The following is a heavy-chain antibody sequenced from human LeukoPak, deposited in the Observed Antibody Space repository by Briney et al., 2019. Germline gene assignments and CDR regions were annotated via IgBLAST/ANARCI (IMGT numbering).Heavy chain of an antibody. V-gene: IGHV3-33*06. D-gene: IGHD2-2*01. J-gene: IGHJ4*02. Sequence: GGSLRLSCAASGFTFSSYGMHWVRQAPGKGLEWVAVIWYDGSNKYYADSVKGRFTISRDNSKNTLYLQMNSLRAEDTAVYYCAKLAAPYCSSTSCYAYGDYAYDYWGQGTLVTVSS. CDR3: AKLAAPYCSSTSCYAYGDYAYDY. CDR1: GFTFSSYG. CDR2: IWYDGSNK.